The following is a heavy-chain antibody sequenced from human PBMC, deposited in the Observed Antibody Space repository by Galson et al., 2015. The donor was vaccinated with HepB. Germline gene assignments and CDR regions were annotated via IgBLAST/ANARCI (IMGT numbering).Heavy chain of an antibody. Sequence: SVKVSCKASGGTFSSYAISWVRQAPGQGLEWMGGIIPIFGTANYAQKFQGRVTITADKSTSTAYMELSSLRSEDTAVYYCARDQGGGDYDFWSGSRSNWFDPWGQGTLVTVSS. D-gene: IGHD3-3*01. CDR1: GGTFSSYA. J-gene: IGHJ5*02. CDR2: IIPIFGTA. V-gene: IGHV1-69*06. CDR3: ARDQGGGDYDFWSGSRSNWFDP.